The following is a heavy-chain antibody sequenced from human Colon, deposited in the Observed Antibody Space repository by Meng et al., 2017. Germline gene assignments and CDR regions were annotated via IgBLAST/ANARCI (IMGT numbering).Heavy chain of an antibody. CDR3: ARDTTGHNFDY. CDR2: INHDESDK. V-gene: IGHV3-7*01. D-gene: IGHD1-1*01. CDR1: GFSFSSFW. Sequence: GESLKISCAASGFSFSSFWMTWVRQAPGKGLEWVANINHDESDKYYVDSVEGRFTISRDNTKNSVYLQMNSLRAEDTAVYYCARDTTGHNFDYWGQGTLVTVSS. J-gene: IGHJ4*02.